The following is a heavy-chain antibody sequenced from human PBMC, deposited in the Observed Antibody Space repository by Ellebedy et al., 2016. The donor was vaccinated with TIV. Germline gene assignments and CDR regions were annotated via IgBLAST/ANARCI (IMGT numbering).Heavy chain of an antibody. CDR3: ARGGYDFWNPRY. CDR2: ISVSNIYT. V-gene: IGHV3-11*06. CDR1: GFTFRDSS. J-gene: IGHJ4*02. D-gene: IGHD3-3*01. Sequence: GESLKISCAASGFTFRDSSMSWVRQPPGEGLEWVSFISVSNIYTNYADPVTGRFTISRDNAKNSLYLQMNSLRAEDTAVYYCARGGYDFWNPRYWGQGTLVTVSS.